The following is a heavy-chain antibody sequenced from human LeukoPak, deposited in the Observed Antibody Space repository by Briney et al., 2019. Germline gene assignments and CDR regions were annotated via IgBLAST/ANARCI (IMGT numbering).Heavy chain of an antibody. V-gene: IGHV1-2*04. CDR3: ARAGIAAAGDL. J-gene: IGHJ4*02. D-gene: IGHD6-13*01. CDR2: INPNSGGT. CDR1: GYTFTGYY. Sequence: ASVKVSCKASGYTFTGYYMHWVRQAPGQGLEWMGWINPNSGGTNYAQKFQGWVNMPRDTSISKAYMELSRLRSDDTAVYYCARAGIAAAGDLWGQGTLVTVSS.